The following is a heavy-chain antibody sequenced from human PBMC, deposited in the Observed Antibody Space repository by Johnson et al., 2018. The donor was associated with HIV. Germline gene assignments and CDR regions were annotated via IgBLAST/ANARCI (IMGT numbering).Heavy chain of an antibody. CDR2: IYSGGST. D-gene: IGHD1-26*01. Sequence: VQLVESGAGVVQPGRSLRLSCAASGFTVSSNYMSWVRQAPGKGLEWVSVIYSGGSTYYADSVKGRFTISRDNSKNTLYLQMNSLRAEDTAVYYCARWGRWELGDAFDIWGQGTMVTVSS. CDR3: ARWGRWELGDAFDI. J-gene: IGHJ3*02. CDR1: GFTVSSNY. V-gene: IGHV3-66*01.